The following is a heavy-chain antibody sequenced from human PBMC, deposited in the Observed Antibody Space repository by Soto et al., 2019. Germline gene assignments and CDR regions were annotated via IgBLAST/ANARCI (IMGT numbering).Heavy chain of an antibody. CDR3: ARVRAAARWYFDL. CDR1: GFTFSSYS. D-gene: IGHD6-13*01. V-gene: IGHV3-21*01. Sequence: PGGSLRLSCAASGFTFSSYSMNWVRQAPGKGLEWVSSISSSSSYIYYADSVKGRFTISRDNAKNSLYLQMNSLRAEDTAVYYCARVRAAARWYFDLRGRGTLVTVSS. CDR2: ISSSSSYI. J-gene: IGHJ2*01.